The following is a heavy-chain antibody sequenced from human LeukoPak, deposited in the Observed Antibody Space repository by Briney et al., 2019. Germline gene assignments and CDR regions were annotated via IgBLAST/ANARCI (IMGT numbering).Heavy chain of an antibody. CDR3: ARPLAPWWELRGGPNAFDI. Sequence: PGGSLRLSCAAPGFTFSDYYMSWIRQAPGKGLEWVSYISSSGSTIYYADSVKGRFTISRDNAKNSPYLQMNSLRAEDTAVYYCARPLAPWWELRGGPNAFDIWGQGTMVTVSS. D-gene: IGHD1-26*01. CDR2: ISSSGSTI. CDR1: GFTFSDYY. V-gene: IGHV3-11*01. J-gene: IGHJ3*02.